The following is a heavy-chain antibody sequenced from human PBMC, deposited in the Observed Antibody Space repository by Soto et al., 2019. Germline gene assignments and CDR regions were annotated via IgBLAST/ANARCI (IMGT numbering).Heavy chain of an antibody. V-gene: IGHV3-23*01. Sequence: EMQLLESGGGLVQPGGSLRLSRVVSGFSFSTYGVTWVRQAPGKGLEWVCGVSGGSGVTHYTDSVKGRFTISGDDSKNTVYLQMHSLRGEDTAVYYCTRWNGYGDLWGQGTLVTVSS. CDR1: GFSFSTYG. CDR3: TRWNGYGDL. J-gene: IGHJ5*02. CDR2: VSGGSGVT. D-gene: IGHD1-1*01.